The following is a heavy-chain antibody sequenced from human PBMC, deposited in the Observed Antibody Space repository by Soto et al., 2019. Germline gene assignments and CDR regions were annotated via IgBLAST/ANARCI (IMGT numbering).Heavy chain of an antibody. V-gene: IGHV1-2*02. Sequence: GASVKVSCKASGYTFTAYYIHWVRQAPGQGLEWMGWINPNNGATNYAQKYLGRVTMTRDTSIGTSYMELSRLKSDDTAVYYCVRLPPPSLYYAMDVWGQGTTVTVSS. CDR1: GYTFTAYY. CDR3: VRLPPPSLYYAMDV. CDR2: INPNNGAT. J-gene: IGHJ6*02.